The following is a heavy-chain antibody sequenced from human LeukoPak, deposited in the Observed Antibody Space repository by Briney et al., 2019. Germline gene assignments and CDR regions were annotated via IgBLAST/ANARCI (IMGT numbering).Heavy chain of an antibody. CDR2: ISSSSSYI. V-gene: IGHV3-21*01. CDR3: ARTGREYQLLWWFDP. CDR1: GFTFSSYS. D-gene: IGHD2-2*01. Sequence: GGSPRLSCAASGFTFSSYSMNWVRQAPGKGLEWVSSISSSSSYIYYADSVKGRFTISRDNAKNSLYLQMNSLRAEDTAVYYCARTGREYQLLWWFDPWGQGTLVTVSS. J-gene: IGHJ5*02.